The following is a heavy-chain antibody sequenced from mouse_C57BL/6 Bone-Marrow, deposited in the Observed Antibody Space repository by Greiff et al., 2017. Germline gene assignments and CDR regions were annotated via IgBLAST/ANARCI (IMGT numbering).Heavy chain of an antibody. J-gene: IGHJ1*03. V-gene: IGHV1-72*01. CDR1: GYTFTSYW. D-gene: IGHD1-1*01. Sequence: QVQLQQPGAELVKPGASVKLSCKASGYTFTSYWMHWVKQRPGRGLEWIGRIDPNSGGTKYNEKFKSKATLTVDKPSSTAYMPLSSLTSEDSAVYYCARWGSSNWYFDVWGTGTTVTVSS. CDR2: IDPNSGGT. CDR3: ARWGSSNWYFDV.